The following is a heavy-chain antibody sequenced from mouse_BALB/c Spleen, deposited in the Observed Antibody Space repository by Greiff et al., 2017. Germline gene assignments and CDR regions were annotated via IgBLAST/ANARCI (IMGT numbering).Heavy chain of an antibody. CDR3: VREGVNYGYFDV. V-gene: IGHV10-3*03. J-gene: IGHJ1*01. Sequence: DVQLVESGGGLVQPKGSLKLSCAASGFTFNTYAMHWVCQAPGKGLEWVARIRSKSNNYATYYADSVKDRFTISRDDSQSMLYLQMNNLKTEDTAMYYCVREGVNYGYFDVWGAGTTVTVSS. CDR2: IRSKSNNYAT. CDR1: GFTFNTYA. D-gene: IGHD2-2*01.